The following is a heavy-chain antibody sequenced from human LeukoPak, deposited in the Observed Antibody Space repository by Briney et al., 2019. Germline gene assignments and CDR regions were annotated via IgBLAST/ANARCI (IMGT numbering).Heavy chain of an antibody. Sequence: PGGSLRLSCAASGFTFSTYGMHWVRQAPGKGLEWVAVIWYDGSNKYYADSVTGRFTISRDNSDNTVYLQMNSLRAEDTAVYYCAKDLTATYYYDSSGYFPLDYWGQGTLVTVPS. D-gene: IGHD3-22*01. V-gene: IGHV3-33*06. CDR3: AKDLTATYYYDSSGYFPLDY. CDR2: IWYDGSNK. J-gene: IGHJ4*02. CDR1: GFTFSTYG.